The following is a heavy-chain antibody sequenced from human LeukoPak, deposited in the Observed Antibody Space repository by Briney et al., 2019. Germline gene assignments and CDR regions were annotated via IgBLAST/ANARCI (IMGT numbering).Heavy chain of an antibody. Sequence: GGSLRLSCAASGFIFSDYSMNWVRQAPGKGLEWVASISSTSNFIYHADSVKGRFTISRDNAKASLFLQMSSLRVEDTAVYYCQAGGYYTSFDHWGQGILVIVSS. J-gene: IGHJ4*02. CDR2: ISSTSNFI. CDR3: QAGGYYTSFDH. CDR1: GFIFSDYS. D-gene: IGHD3-22*01. V-gene: IGHV3-21*01.